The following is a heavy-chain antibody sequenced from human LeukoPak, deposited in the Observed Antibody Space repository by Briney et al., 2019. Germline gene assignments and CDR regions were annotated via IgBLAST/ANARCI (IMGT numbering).Heavy chain of an antibody. Sequence: SVKVSCKASGGTFSSYAINWVRQAPGQGLEWMGGIIPIFGTANYAQKFQHRVTITADESTSTAYKELSSLRSEDTAIYYCASRLYCSNTRCRNFPFAYWGQGTLVTVSS. CDR3: ASRLYCSNTRCRNFPFAY. D-gene: IGHD2-2*01. CDR1: GGTFSSYA. V-gene: IGHV1-69*13. CDR2: IIPIFGTA. J-gene: IGHJ4*02.